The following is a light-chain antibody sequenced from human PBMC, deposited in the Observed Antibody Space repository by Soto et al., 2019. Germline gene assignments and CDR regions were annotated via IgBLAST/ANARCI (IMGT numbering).Light chain of an antibody. CDR2: DAS. Sequence: EIVLTQSPATLSLSPGERATLSCRASQSVSSYLAWYQQKPGQAPRLLIYDASNRATGTPARFSGSGSGTGFTLTISSLEPEDFAVYYCQQRSNWPPAFGQGTKVEIK. J-gene: IGKJ1*01. CDR3: QQRSNWPPA. V-gene: IGKV3-11*01. CDR1: QSVSSY.